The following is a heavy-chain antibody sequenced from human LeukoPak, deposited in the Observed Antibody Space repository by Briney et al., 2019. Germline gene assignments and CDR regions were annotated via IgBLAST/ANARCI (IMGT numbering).Heavy chain of an antibody. Sequence: SETLSLTCTVSGGSISSGDYYWSWIRQPPGKGLEWIGSIYYSGSTYYNPSLKSRVTISVDTSKNQFSLKLSSVTAADTAVYYCARGGVNYDFWSGYYYYGMDVWGQGTTVTVSS. CDR3: ARGGVNYDFWSGYYYYGMDV. CDR2: IYYSGST. CDR1: GGSISSGDYY. J-gene: IGHJ6*02. V-gene: IGHV4-39*01. D-gene: IGHD3-3*01.